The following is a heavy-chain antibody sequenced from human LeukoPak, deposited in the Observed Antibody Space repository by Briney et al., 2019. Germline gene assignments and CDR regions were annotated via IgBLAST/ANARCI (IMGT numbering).Heavy chain of an antibody. J-gene: IGHJ2*01. V-gene: IGHV4-4*02. D-gene: IGHD6-19*01. CDR3: ARWSQYSSGRAYYWYFDL. CDR2: IYHSGST. Sequence: SEILSLTCAVSVGSISSSNWWSWVRQPPGKGLEWIGEIYHSGSTNYTPSLKSRVTISVDKSKNQFSLKLSSVTAADTAVYYCARWSQYSSGRAYYWYFDLWGRGTLVTVSS. CDR1: VGSISSSNW.